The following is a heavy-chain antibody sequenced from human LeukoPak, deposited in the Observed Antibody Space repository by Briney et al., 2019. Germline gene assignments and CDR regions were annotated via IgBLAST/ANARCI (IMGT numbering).Heavy chain of an antibody. J-gene: IGHJ4*02. V-gene: IGHV3-53*01. Sequence: GGWLRLSCAASGFTVSSNYMSWVRQAPGKGLEWVSVIYSGGSTYYADSVKGRFTISRDNSENTLYLQMNSLRAEDTAVYYCARTTTLTPFDYWGQGTLVTVSS. D-gene: IGHD4-11*01. CDR1: GFTVSSNY. CDR3: ARTTTLTPFDY. CDR2: IYSGGST.